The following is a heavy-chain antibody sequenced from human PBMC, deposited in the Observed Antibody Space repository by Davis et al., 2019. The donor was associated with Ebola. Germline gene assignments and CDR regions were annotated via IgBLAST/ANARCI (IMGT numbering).Heavy chain of an antibody. CDR2: IWFDGSNK. V-gene: IGHV3-33*01. D-gene: IGHD6-19*01. Sequence: GESLKISCVGSGFAFSNHGIHWVRQAPGRGLEWVTTIWFDGSNKYYADSVKGRFTISRDNSKNTLYLQMNSLRAEDTAVYYCARGSGYSSGWKDYWGQGTTVTVSS. J-gene: IGHJ4*02. CDR3: ARGSGYSSGWKDY. CDR1: GFAFSNHG.